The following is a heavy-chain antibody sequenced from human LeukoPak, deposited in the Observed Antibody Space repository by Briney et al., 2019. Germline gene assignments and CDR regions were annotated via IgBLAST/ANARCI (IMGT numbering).Heavy chain of an antibody. CDR2: ISYSGSNV. CDR3: ARGLTT. J-gene: IGHJ4*02. V-gene: IGHV3-48*03. CDR1: GFTFSSYD. D-gene: IGHD4-11*01. Sequence: GGSLRLSCAASGFTFSSYDMNWVRQAPGKGLEWVSYISYSGSNVYCADSVKGRFIISRDNAKNSLYLQMNSLRAEDTAVYYCARGLTTGGQGTLVTVSS.